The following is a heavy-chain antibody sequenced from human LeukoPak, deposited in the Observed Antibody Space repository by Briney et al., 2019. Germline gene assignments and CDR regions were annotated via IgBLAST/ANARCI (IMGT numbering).Heavy chain of an antibody. Sequence: PGGSLRLSCAASEFTFTMFSMNWLRQAPGKGLEWIAFIRGRSDTTYYADSVQGRFTISRDNAEDSVYLQMNSLRVEDTAVYYCARTYDFGIGPPGDAFDNWGQGTLF. V-gene: IGHV3-48*01. D-gene: IGHD3-3*01. CDR1: EFTFTMFS. CDR2: IRGRSDTT. CDR3: ARTYDFGIGPPGDAFDN. J-gene: IGHJ3*02.